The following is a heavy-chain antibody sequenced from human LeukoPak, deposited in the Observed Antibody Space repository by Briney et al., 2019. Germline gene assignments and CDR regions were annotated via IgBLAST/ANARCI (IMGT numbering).Heavy chain of an antibody. CDR2: IIPIFGTA. CDR1: GGTFSSYA. V-gene: IGHV1-69*13. D-gene: IGHD2-15*01. Sequence: SVKVSCKASGGTFSSYAISWVRQAPGQGLEWMGGIIPIFGTANYAQKFQGRVTITADESTSTAYMELSSLRSEDTAVHYCARADPLLDAFDIWGQGTMVTVSS. J-gene: IGHJ3*02. CDR3: ARADPLLDAFDI.